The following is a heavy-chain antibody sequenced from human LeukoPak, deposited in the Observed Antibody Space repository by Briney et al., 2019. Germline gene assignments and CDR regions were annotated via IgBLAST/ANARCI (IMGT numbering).Heavy chain of an antibody. V-gene: IGHV3-23*01. CDR1: GFTFSNFA. CDR2: VNGDGVNT. CDR3: AKQDYYGSGSFDY. D-gene: IGHD3-10*01. J-gene: IGHJ4*02. Sequence: PGGSLRLSCAASGFTFSNFAIHWVRQAPGKGLEWVSIVNGDGVNTYYADSVKGRFTISRDNSKNTLYLQMNSLRAEDTAVYYCAKQDYYGSGSFDYWGQGTLVTVSS.